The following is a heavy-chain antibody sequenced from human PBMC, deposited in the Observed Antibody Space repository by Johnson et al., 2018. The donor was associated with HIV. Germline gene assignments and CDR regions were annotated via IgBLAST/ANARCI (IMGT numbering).Heavy chain of an antibody. CDR1: GFTFSSYA. V-gene: IGHV3-23*01. J-gene: IGHJ3*02. Sequence: VQLMESGGGLVQAGESLGLSCAASGFTFSSYAMNWVRQAPGKGLEWVSLISGSGDNTHYADSVKGRFTISRDNSKNTLYLQINSLRAEDTSIYYCANIGPVPNCSKEAGAASVAFDIVGQGTMVTVSS. D-gene: IGHD2-21*02. CDR3: ANIGPVPNCSKEAGAASVAFDI. CDR2: ISGSGDNT.